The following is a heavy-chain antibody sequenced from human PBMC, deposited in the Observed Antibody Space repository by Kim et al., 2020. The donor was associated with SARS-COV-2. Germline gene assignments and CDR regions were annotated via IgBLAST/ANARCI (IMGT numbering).Heavy chain of an antibody. D-gene: IGHD3-3*01. CDR1: GFTFSSYA. Sequence: GGSLRLSCAASGFTFSSYAMHWVRQAPGKGLEWVAVISYDGSNKYYADSVKGRFTISRDNSKNTLYLQMNSLRAEDTAVYYCARAAVYYDFWSGYYLFDYWGQGTLVTVSS. CDR3: ARAAVYYDFWSGYYLFDY. CDR2: ISYDGSNK. J-gene: IGHJ4*02. V-gene: IGHV3-30-3*01.